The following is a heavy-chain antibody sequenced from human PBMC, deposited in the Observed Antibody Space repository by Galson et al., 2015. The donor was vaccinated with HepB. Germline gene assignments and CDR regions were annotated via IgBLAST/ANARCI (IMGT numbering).Heavy chain of an antibody. CDR2: ITPSGDNT. J-gene: IGHJ4*02. CDR1: GFTFSYYA. D-gene: IGHD6-19*01. CDR3: AKVFPEKVDGWYRQALYYFDS. Sequence: SLRLSCAASGFTFSYYAMSWVRQAPGKGLDWISAITPSGDNTYSADSMKGRFTISRDNSRNTLFLQMNSLRADDTAIYFCAKVFPEKVDGWYRQALYYFDSWGQGTRVTVSS. V-gene: IGHV3-23*01.